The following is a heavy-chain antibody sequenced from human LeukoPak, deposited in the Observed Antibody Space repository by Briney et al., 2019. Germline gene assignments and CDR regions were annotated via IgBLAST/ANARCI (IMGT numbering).Heavy chain of an antibody. J-gene: IGHJ4*02. CDR1: GGSISSSSYY. CDR2: IYYSGST. D-gene: IGHD4-23*01. CDR3: ARVKAVVTPWVFDI. Sequence: SETLSLTCTVSGGSISSSSYYWGWIRQPPGKGLEWIGSIYYSGSTYYNPSLKSRATISVDTSKNQFSLKLSSVTAADSAVYFCARVKAVVTPWVFDIWDQGSLATVSS. V-gene: IGHV4-39*07.